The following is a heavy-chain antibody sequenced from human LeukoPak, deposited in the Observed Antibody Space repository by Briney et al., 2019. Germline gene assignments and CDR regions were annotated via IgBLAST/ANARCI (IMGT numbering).Heavy chain of an antibody. D-gene: IGHD3-3*01. J-gene: IGHJ5*02. CDR1: GGSFSGYY. CDR2: INHSGST. V-gene: IGHV4-34*01. CDR3: ARGRGFLEWLLVYNWFDP. Sequence: PSETLSLTCAVYGGSFSGYYWSWIRQPPGKGLEWIGEINHSGSTNYNPSLKSRVTISVDTSKNQLSLKLSSVTAADTAVYYCARGRGFLEWLLVYNWFDPWGQGTLVTVSS.